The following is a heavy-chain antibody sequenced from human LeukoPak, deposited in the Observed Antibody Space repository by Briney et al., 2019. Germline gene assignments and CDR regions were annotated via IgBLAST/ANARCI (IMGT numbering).Heavy chain of an antibody. V-gene: IGHV3-53*01. Sequence: GGSLRLSCAASGFTVSSNYMSWVRQAPGKGLEWVSVIYSGGSTYYADSVKGRFTISRDNSKNTLYLQMNSLRAEDTAVYYCARVHMTTVTTRLFYYYYYYMDVWGKGTTVTVSS. CDR2: IYSGGST. CDR1: GFTVSSNY. CDR3: ARVHMTTVTTRLFYYYYYYMDV. J-gene: IGHJ6*03. D-gene: IGHD4-17*01.